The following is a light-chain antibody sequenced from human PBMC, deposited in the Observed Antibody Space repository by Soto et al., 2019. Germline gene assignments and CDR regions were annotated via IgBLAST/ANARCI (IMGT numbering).Light chain of an antibody. CDR3: QQYNNWWT. Sequence: EIVMTQSPATLSVSPGERATLSCRASQSVSSNLAWYQQKPGQAPRLLISGASTRATGIPARFSGSGSETEFTPTISSLQSEDFAVYYCQQYNNWWTFGQGTKVEIK. V-gene: IGKV3-15*01. CDR2: GAS. J-gene: IGKJ1*01. CDR1: QSVSSN.